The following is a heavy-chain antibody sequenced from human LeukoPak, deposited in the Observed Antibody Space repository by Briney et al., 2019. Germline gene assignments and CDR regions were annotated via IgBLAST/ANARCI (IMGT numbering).Heavy chain of an antibody. CDR2: INQVGSEK. V-gene: IGHV3-7*01. J-gene: IGHJ4*02. CDR1: GFTFNSYW. D-gene: IGHD3-10*01. CDR3: ARDSQDLITITSPYPGDY. Sequence: AGGSLRLSCAASGFTFNSYWMTWVRQAPGKGLEWVANINQVGSEKYYVDSVKGRFTSSRDNAKNSLSLQMNSLRAEDTAVYYCARDSQDLITITSPYPGDYWGQGTLVTVSS.